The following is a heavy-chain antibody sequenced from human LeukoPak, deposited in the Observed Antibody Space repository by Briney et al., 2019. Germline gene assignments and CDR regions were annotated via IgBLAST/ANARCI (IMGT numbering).Heavy chain of an antibody. CDR3: AREDYYGSGRKLYYYYGMDV. J-gene: IGHJ6*02. Sequence: GGSLRLSCAASGFTVSSNYMSWVRQAPGKGLEWVSVIYSGGSTYYADSVKGRFTISRDNSKNTLYLQMNSLRAEDTAVYYCAREDYYGSGRKLYYYYGMDVWGQGTTVTVSS. D-gene: IGHD3-10*01. V-gene: IGHV3-66*01. CDR2: IYSGGST. CDR1: GFTVSSNY.